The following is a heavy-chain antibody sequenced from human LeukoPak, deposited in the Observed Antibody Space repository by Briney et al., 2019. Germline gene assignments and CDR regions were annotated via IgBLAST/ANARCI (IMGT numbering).Heavy chain of an antibody. CDR1: GFTFSSYI. V-gene: IGHV3-30*04. D-gene: IGHD6-13*01. CDR2: ISYDGSNK. CDR3: ANSAAVGTFY. J-gene: IGHJ4*02. Sequence: GGSLRLSCAASGFTFSSYIIHWVRQAPGKGLEWVAVISYDGSNKYYTDSVKGRFTISRDNSKNTLYLQMNSLRAEDTAIYYCANSAAVGTFYWGQGTLVTVSS.